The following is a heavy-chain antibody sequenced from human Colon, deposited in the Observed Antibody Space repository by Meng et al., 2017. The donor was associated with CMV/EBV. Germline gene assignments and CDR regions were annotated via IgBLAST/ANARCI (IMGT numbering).Heavy chain of an antibody. Sequence: CKASGYNCDIFGVTWVRQAPGQGLEWMGWVSAENGNTNYAQKFQGRVTVTTDTSTKTAYMELRSLRSDDSAVYYCARAGAAVTTHFDMWGQGTLVTVSS. CDR3: ARAGAAVTTHFDM. D-gene: IGHD4-17*01. V-gene: IGHV1-18*01. CDR1: GYNCDIFG. CDR2: VSAENGNT. J-gene: IGHJ4*02.